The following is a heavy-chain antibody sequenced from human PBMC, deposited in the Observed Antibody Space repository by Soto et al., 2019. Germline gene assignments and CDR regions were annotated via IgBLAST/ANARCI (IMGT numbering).Heavy chain of an antibody. Sequence: SQTLSLTCAISGDSVSNNGAAWNWIRQSPSRGLEWLGRTYYRSKWYSDYAVSMKSRIIINPDTSKNQFSLHLNSVTPEDTALYYCASDPPGFHSAFDFWGQGSLVTVSS. CDR3: ASDPPGFHSAFDF. J-gene: IGHJ4*02. CDR2: TYYRSKWYS. CDR1: GDSVSNNGAA. D-gene: IGHD4-4*01. V-gene: IGHV6-1*01.